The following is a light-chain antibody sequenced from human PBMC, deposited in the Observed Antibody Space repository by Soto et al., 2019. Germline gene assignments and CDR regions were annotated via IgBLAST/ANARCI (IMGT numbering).Light chain of an antibody. CDR2: NNS. V-gene: IGLV1-44*01. CDR3: ASWDDSLNGHWV. Sequence: QSVLTQAPSASGTPGQRVTISCSGSNSNIGGNSVSWYHHLPGTAPKLLIFNNSQRPSGVPDRFSGSKSGTSASLAISGLQSEDEADYYCASWDDSLNGHWVFGGGTKGTVL. CDR1: NSNIGGNS. J-gene: IGLJ3*02.